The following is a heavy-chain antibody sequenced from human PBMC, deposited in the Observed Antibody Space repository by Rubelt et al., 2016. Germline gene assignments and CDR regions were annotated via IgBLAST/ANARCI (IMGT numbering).Heavy chain of an antibody. CDR1: GYTFTGYY. D-gene: IGHD6-13*01. Sequence: QVQLVQSGAEVKKPGASVKVSCKASGYTFTGYYMHWVRQAPGQGLEWMGWINPNSGGTNYAQTSQGWVTMTRDTSISTAYMELSRLRSDDTAVYYCARGSWFRGAFDIWGQGTMVTVSS. V-gene: IGHV1-2*04. CDR3: ARGSWFRGAFDI. J-gene: IGHJ3*02. CDR2: INPNSGGT.